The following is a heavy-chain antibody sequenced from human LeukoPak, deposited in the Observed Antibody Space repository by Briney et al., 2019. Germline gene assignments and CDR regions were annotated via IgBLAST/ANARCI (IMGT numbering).Heavy chain of an antibody. V-gene: IGHV4-61*08. Sequence: PSETLSLTCTVSGGSISSFYWSWFYWSWNRQPPGKGLERIGYIYFSGSTNYNPSLKSRVTISVDTSKNQFSLKLGSVTAADAAVYYCARGVVAAPQTFDFGGQGTLVTVS. CDR1: GGSISS. CDR2: IYFSGST. J-gene: IGHJ4*02. D-gene: IGHD2-15*01. CDR3: ARGVVAAPQTFDF.